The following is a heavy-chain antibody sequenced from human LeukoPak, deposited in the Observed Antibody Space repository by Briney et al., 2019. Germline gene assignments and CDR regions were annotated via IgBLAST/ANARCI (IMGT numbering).Heavy chain of an antibody. CDR3: ARVYGSDP. V-gene: IGHV4-59*01. J-gene: IGHJ5*02. CDR1: GGSISGYY. CDR2: IYYSGST. Sequence: SETLSLTCTVSGGSISGYYWSWIRQPPGKGLEWIGCIYYSGSTKYNPSLQSRVTISVDTSKKQFSLRLSSVTAADTAVYYCARVYGSDPWGQGTLVTVSS. D-gene: IGHD2-2*02.